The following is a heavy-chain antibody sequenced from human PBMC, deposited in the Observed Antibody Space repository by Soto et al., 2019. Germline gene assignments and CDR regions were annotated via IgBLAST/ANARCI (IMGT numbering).Heavy chain of an antibody. J-gene: IGHJ6*02. CDR2: INPSGGST. D-gene: IGHD3-22*01. CDR1: VYTFTSYY. V-gene: IGHV1-46*01. Sequence: GASVTVSCKASVYTFTSYYIHWVRQAPRQGLEWMGIINPSGGSTSYAQKFQGRVTMTRDTSTSTVYMELSSLRSEDTAVYYCARDQSYYDSSGYFHYYYGMDVWGQGTTVTVSS. CDR3: ARDQSYYDSSGYFHYYYGMDV.